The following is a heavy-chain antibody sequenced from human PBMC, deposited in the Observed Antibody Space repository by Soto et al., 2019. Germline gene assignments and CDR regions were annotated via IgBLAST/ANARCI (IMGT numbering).Heavy chain of an antibody. CDR3: ARTLSTPYSSSWSPPVRYYYYCGMDV. CDR1: GFTFSSYG. CDR2: IWYDGSNK. Sequence: TGGSLRLSCAASGFTFSSYGMHWVRQAPGKGLEWVAVIWYDGSNKYYADSVKGRFTISRDNSKNTLYLQMNSLRAEDTAVYYCARTLSTPYSSSWSPPVRYYYYCGMDVWGQGTTVTVSS. V-gene: IGHV3-33*01. D-gene: IGHD6-13*01. J-gene: IGHJ6*02.